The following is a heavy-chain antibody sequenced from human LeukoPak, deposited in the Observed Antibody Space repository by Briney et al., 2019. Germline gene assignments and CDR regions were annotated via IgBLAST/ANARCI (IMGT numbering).Heavy chain of an antibody. CDR2: IYYNGAT. V-gene: IGHV4-30-4*08. Sequence: SETLSLTCTVSGGSISSGDYYWSWIRQPPGKGLEWIGYIYYNGATYYNPSLKSRVTISVDTSKNQFSLKLSSVTAADTAVYYCASYPALDWGATDFDYWGQGTLVTVSS. CDR3: ASYPALDWGATDFDY. CDR1: GGSISSGDYY. D-gene: IGHD3-16*01. J-gene: IGHJ4*02.